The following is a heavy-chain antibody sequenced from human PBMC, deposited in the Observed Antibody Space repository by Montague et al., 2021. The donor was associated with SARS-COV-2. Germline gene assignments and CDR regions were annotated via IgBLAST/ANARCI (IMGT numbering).Heavy chain of an antibody. CDR1: GRSMSSSTYS. CDR3: AGGSGCSGSSCYSEWDPRYCYGMDV. D-gene: IGHD2-15*01. J-gene: IGHJ6*02. Sequence: SETLSLTCTGAGRSMSSSTYSWSGSPHLPAKVLLGIRRTYYAWSTYYNPSLKSRVTISVDTSKNQFSLKLSPVTAAETAVYYCAGGSGCSGSSCYSEWDPRYCYGMDVWGRGTTVTVSS. V-gene: IGHV4-39*07. CDR2: TYYAWST.